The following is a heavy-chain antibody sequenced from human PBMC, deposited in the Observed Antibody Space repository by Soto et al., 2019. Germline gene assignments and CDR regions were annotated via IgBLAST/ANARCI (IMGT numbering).Heavy chain of an antibody. CDR3: ARVWGALAKRAGSFGP. Sequence: QVQLQESGPGLVKPSGTLSLTCAVSNGSITNDNWWSWVRQYPGQGLERIGDICHTGSTNYNPSRKSRVIISIDKANNNFSLRRSSVTDADAVVYYCARVWGALAKRAGSFGPWGQGTLVTVSS. J-gene: IGHJ5*02. CDR2: ICHTGST. D-gene: IGHD3-16*01. CDR1: NGSITNDNW. V-gene: IGHV4-4*02.